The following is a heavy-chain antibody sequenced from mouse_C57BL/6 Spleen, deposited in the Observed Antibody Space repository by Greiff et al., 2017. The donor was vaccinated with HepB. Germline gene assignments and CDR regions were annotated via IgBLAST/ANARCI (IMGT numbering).Heavy chain of an antibody. Sequence: VQLQQPGAELVKPGASVKVSCKASGYTFTSYWMHWVKQRPGQGLEWIGRIHHSDSDTNYNQKFKGKTTLTVDKSYSTAYMQLSSLTSEYSAIYYYEFFYYDYLYAMYYWGQGTSLTVSS. CDR2: IHHSDSDT. J-gene: IGHJ4*01. CDR1: GYTFTSYW. D-gene: IGHD2-4*01. CDR3: EFFYYDYLYAMYY. V-gene: IGHV1-74*01.